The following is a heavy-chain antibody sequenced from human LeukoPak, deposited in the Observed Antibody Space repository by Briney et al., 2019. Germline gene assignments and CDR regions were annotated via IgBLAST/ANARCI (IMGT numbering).Heavy chain of an antibody. V-gene: IGHV1-46*01. CDR3: ARSDYGGNSAIFGY. D-gene: IGHD4-23*01. CDR1: GYTFTIYY. J-gene: IGHJ4*02. CDR2: INPSGGST. Sequence: VASVKVSFKASGYTFTIYYMHWVREAPGQGLEWMGIINPSGGSTSYAQKFQGRVTMTRDTSTSTVYMELSSLRSEDTAVYYCARSDYGGNSAIFGYWGQGTLVTVSS.